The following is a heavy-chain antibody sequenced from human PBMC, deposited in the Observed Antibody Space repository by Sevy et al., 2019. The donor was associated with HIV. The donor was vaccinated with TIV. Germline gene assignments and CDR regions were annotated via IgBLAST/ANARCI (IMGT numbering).Heavy chain of an antibody. CDR1: GASISNYY. Sequence: SETLSLTCTVSGASISNYYWSWIRQPPGKGLEWIAYLYYGGRTYYNPSLKSRVTISVDKSKNQFSLKLISVTAADTAVYYCARHSIAARSWYFDLWGRGTLVTVSS. J-gene: IGHJ2*01. V-gene: IGHV4-59*01. D-gene: IGHD6-6*01. CDR2: LYYGGRT. CDR3: ARHSIAARSWYFDL.